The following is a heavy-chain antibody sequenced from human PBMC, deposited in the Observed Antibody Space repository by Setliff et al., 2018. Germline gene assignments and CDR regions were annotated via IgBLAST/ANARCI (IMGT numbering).Heavy chain of an antibody. Sequence: ASVKVSCKASGYTFTGYYMHWVRQAPGQGLEWMGRINPNSGGTNYAQKFQGRVTMTRDTSISTAYMELSRPRSDDTAVYYCARGRGSYYYYMDVWGKGTTVTVSS. CDR3: ARGRGSYYYYMDV. D-gene: IGHD1-26*01. CDR1: GYTFTGYY. J-gene: IGHJ6*03. CDR2: INPNSGGT. V-gene: IGHV1-2*06.